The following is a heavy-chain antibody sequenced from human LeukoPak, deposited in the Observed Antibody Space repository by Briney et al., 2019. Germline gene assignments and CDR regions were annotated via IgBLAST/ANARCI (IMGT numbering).Heavy chain of an antibody. V-gene: IGHV3-23*01. CDR1: GFTFSSYA. J-gene: IGHJ3*02. D-gene: IGHD6-19*01. CDR2: ISGSGGST. CDR3: AKFFSGWYDRDAFDI. Sequence: GGSLRLSCEASGFTFSSYAMSWVRQAPGKGLEWVSAISGSGGSTYYADSVKGRFTISRDNSKNTLYLQMNSLRAEDTAVYYCAKFFSGWYDRDAFDIWGQGTMVTVSS.